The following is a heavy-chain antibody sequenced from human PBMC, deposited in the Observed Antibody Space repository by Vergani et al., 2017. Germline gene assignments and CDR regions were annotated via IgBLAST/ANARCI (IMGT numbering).Heavy chain of an antibody. Sequence: DVHLAESGGGFFQPGGSLRLSCSASGFSFNSYWMHWVRQVPGKGLLWVSRIKSDGSITAYADSVKGRFTISRDNAQNTLYLQMNSLRVEDTGVYYCARDGWELRDYFYYVGVWGKGTTVTVSS. CDR2: IKSDGSIT. CDR3: ARDGWELRDYFYYVGV. CDR1: GFSFNSYW. J-gene: IGHJ6*03. V-gene: IGHV3-74*03. D-gene: IGHD1-26*01.